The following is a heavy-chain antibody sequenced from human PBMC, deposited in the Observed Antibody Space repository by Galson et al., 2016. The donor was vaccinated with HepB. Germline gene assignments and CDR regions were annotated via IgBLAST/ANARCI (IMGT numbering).Heavy chain of an antibody. CDR2: IWYDGSSK. CDR1: GFTFSNYA. V-gene: IGHV3-33*01. CDR3: AREGLADGSYFDY. D-gene: IGHD5-24*01. Sequence: SLRLSCAASGFTFSNYAMHWVRQAPGKGLEWVAVIWYDGSSKYYIDSVKGRFTISRDNSKNTLNLQMSSLRAEDTAVYYCAREGLADGSYFDYWGRGTLVTVS. J-gene: IGHJ4*02.